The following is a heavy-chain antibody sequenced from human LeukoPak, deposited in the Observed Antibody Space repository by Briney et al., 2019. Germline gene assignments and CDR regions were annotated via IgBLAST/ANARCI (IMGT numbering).Heavy chain of an antibody. D-gene: IGHD6-19*01. CDR3: ARGGIAVAP. CDR2: ISSDSRTI. CDR1: GFTFSSYS. Sequence: GGSLRLTCAASGFTFSSYSMNWVRQAPGKGLEWVSYISSDSRTIYYADSVKGRFTISRDNAKNSLYLQMKSLRDEDTAVYYCARGGIAVAPWGQGTLVTVSS. J-gene: IGHJ5*02. V-gene: IGHV3-48*02.